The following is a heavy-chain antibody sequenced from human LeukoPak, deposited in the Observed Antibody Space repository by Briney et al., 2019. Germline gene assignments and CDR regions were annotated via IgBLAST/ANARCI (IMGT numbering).Heavy chain of an antibody. CDR3: ARGLDGFNYRSYFVS. J-gene: IGHJ4*02. V-gene: IGHV3-30*03. CDR2: ISDDGSNN. D-gene: IGHD5-24*01. Sequence: GGSLRLSCVASGFTFSNYAMHWVRQAPGQGLEWVAVISDDGSNNYYADSVKGRFTISRDNSKNTLFLQVKSLRVDDTAIYYCARGLDGFNYRSYFVSWGQGTLVTVSS. CDR1: GFTFSNYA.